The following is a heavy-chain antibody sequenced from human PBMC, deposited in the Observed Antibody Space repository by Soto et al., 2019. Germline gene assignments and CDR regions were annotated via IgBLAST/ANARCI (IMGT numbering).Heavy chain of an antibody. V-gene: IGHV1-69*02. CDR3: LNIPHY. J-gene: IGHJ4*02. CDR1: GGTFSSYT. CDR2: IIPILDIA. Sequence: QVQLVQSGAEVKKPGSSVKVSCKASGGTFSSYTISWVRQAPGQGLEWMGRIIPILDIANYAQKFQGRVTITADKSTSTAYMELSSLSSEDTAAYDCLNIPHYRGPGTLVTVSS.